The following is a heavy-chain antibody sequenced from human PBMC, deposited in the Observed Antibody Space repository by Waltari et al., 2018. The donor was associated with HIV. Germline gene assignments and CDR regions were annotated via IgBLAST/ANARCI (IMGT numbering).Heavy chain of an antibody. V-gene: IGHV3-15*01. J-gene: IGHJ4*02. CDR2: IKSEDDGGTT. Sequence: EVQLVESGGGLVKPGESLRLSCAASGFTLTNAWMSWVRQAPGKGLEWVGRIKSEDDGGTTDYAAPVKGRFTISRDDSKNALYLQMNSLKTEDTALYYCTSTGGGITDYWGQ. D-gene: IGHD2-15*01. CDR3: TSTGGGITDY. CDR1: GFTLTNAW.